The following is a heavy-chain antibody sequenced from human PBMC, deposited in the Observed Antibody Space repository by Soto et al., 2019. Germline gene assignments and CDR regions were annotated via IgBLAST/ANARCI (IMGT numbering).Heavy chain of an antibody. D-gene: IGHD5-18*01. J-gene: IGHJ3*02. CDR1: GYTFTSYG. CDR3: ARDLRIQLWLSDAFDI. CDR2: ISAYNGNT. V-gene: IGHV1-18*01. Sequence: SVKVSCKASGYTFTSYGISWVRQAPGQGLEWMGWISAYNGNTNYAQKLQGRVTMTTDTSTSTAYMELRSLRSDDTAVYYCARDLRIQLWLSDAFDIWGQGTMVTVSS.